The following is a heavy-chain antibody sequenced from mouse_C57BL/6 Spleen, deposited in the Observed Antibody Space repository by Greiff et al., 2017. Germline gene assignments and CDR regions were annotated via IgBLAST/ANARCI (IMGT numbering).Heavy chain of an antibody. J-gene: IGHJ2*01. CDR1: GYTFTSYW. Sequence: VQLQQPGAELVMPGASVKLSCKASGYTFTSYWMHWVKQRPGQGLEWIGEIDPSDSYTNYNQKFKGKSTLTVDKSSSTADMQLSSLTSEDSAVYYSARKRRDWADYWGQGTTLTVSS. CDR3: ARKRRDWADY. CDR2: IDPSDSYT. D-gene: IGHD4-1*01. V-gene: IGHV1-69*01.